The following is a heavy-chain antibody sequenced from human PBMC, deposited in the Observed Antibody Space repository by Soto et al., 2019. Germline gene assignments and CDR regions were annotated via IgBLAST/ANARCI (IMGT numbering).Heavy chain of an antibody. CDR3: AKGIEYSSSGSYYFDY. Sequence: GGFLRLSCVASGFTFSDYALSWVRQAPGKGLEWVSGISAGGGATYYADSVKGRFSISRDNSKNTLYLQMNSLRAEDTAVYYCAKGIEYSSSGSYYFDYWGQGTLVTVSS. D-gene: IGHD6-6*01. J-gene: IGHJ4*02. CDR2: ISAGGGAT. V-gene: IGHV3-23*01. CDR1: GFTFSDYA.